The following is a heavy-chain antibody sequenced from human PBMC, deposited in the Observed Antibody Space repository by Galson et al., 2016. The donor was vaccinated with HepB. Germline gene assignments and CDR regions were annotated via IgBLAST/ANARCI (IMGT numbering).Heavy chain of an antibody. J-gene: IGHJ3*01. Sequence: SLRLSCAASGFTLDNYAMHWVRQAPGKGLEWVSSISWNSGTIGYADSVKGRFTISRNNARNSLYLQMNSLRAEDTALYYFVKGFFVVVSATDAFDVWGQGTMVTVSS. CDR3: VKGFFVVVSATDAFDV. CDR2: ISWNSGTI. CDR1: GFTLDNYA. D-gene: IGHD2-21*02. V-gene: IGHV3-9*01.